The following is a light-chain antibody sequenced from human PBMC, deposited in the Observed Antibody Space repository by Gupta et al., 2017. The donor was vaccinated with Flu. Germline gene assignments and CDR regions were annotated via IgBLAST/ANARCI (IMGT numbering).Light chain of an antibody. J-gene: IGKJ1*01. CDR2: GAF. Sequence: DIQMTQSPSSLSASVGDRVSITCRASQDISSYLNWYQHKTGGAPKLLIYGAFNLQSGVPSRFSGSGSGTDFTLTISSLQPEDFATYYCQQSYTTPWTFGQGTKVEIK. V-gene: IGKV1-39*01. CDR1: QDISSY. CDR3: QQSYTTPWT.